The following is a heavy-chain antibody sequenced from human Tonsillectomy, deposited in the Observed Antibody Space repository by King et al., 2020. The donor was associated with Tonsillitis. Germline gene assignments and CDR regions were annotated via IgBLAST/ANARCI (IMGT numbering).Heavy chain of an antibody. D-gene: IGHD4-17*01. CDR2: ISYDGSNK. J-gene: IGHJ6*02. CDR1: GFTFSSYA. V-gene: IGHV3-30-3*01. Sequence: VQLVESGGGVVQPGRSLRVSCAGSGFTFSSYAMHWVRQAPGKGLEWVAFISYDGSNKYYADSLRGRFTISRDNSKTTLYMQMNSLRAEDTAVYYCARRDGALEYYYYGMDVWGQGTMVTVSS. CDR3: ARRDGALEYYYYGMDV.